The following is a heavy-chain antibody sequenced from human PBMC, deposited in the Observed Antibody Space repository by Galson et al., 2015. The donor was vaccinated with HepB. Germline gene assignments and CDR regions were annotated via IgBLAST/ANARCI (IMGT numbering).Heavy chain of an antibody. CDR3: ARDYEAADYYDFWSGSQINWFDP. CDR2: IPYDGSNK. Sequence: SLRLSCAASGFTFSSYAMHWVRQAPGKGLEWEAVIPYDGSNKYYADSVKGRFTISRDNSKNTLYLQMNSLRAEDTAVYYCARDYEAADYYDFWSGSQINWFDPWGQGTLVTVSS. CDR1: GFTFSSYA. V-gene: IGHV3-30-3*01. J-gene: IGHJ5*02. D-gene: IGHD3-3*01.